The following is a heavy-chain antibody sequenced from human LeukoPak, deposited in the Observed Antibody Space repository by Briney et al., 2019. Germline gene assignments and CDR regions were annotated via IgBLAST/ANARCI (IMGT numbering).Heavy chain of an antibody. Sequence: GGSLRLSCAASGFTFSSYAMSWVRQAPGKGLEWVSSLTAGGERTFYADSVKGRFTISRDNSKDTLYLQINSLRAEDTAVYYCAKDLGYSYGCSDYLGQGTLVTVSS. V-gene: IGHV3-23*01. J-gene: IGHJ4*02. D-gene: IGHD5-18*01. CDR1: GFTFSSYA. CDR2: LTAGGERT. CDR3: AKDLGYSYGCSDY.